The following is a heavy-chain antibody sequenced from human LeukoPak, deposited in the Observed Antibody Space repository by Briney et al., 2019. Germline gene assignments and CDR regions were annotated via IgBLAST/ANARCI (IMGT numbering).Heavy chain of an antibody. V-gene: IGHV4-39*01. CDR3: ASPPTRGYSYGPFDY. CDR2: IYYSGST. J-gene: IGHJ4*02. Sequence: PSETLSLPCTVSGGSISSSSYYWGWIRQPPGKGLEWIGSIYYSGSTYYNPSLKSRVTISVDTSKNQFSLKLSSVTAADTAVYYCASPPTRGYSYGPFDYWGQGTLVTVSS. D-gene: IGHD5-18*01. CDR1: GGSISSSSYY.